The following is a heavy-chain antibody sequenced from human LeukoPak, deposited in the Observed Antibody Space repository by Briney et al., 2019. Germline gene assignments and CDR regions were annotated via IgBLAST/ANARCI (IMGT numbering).Heavy chain of an antibody. CDR1: GGSFSGYY. CDR3: ARPLWFGSSEGDYYYMDV. J-gene: IGHJ6*03. D-gene: IGHD3-10*01. CDR2: INHSGST. V-gene: IGHV4-34*01. Sequence: PSETLSLTCAVYGGSFSGYYWSWIRQPPGKGLEWIGEINHSGSTNYNPSLKSRVTISVDTSKNQFSLKLSSVTAADPAVYYCARPLWFGSSEGDYYYMDVWGKGTTVTVSS.